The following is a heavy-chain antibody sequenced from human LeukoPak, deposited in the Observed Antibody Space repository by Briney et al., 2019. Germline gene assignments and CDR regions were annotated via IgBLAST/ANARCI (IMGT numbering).Heavy chain of an antibody. V-gene: IGHV1-2*02. CDR2: MNPNSGGK. CDR3: ARDRGRYCSSTSCHDYYYYYMDV. CDR1: GYTFTGDY. J-gene: IGHJ6*03. Sequence: ASVKVSCKASGYTFTGDYMHWVRKAPRPGHELMGWMNPNSGGKNYAQKCQGRVTMTRDTSISTAYMELSRRRSDDTAVYYCARDRGRYCSSTSCHDYYYYYMDVWGKGTTVTVSS. D-gene: IGHD2-2*01.